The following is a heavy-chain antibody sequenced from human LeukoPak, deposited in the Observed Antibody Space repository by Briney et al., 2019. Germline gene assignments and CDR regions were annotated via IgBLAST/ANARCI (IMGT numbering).Heavy chain of an antibody. Sequence: GASVKVSCKASGYTFTAYYIHWVRQAPGQGLEWMGWINPNSGGTNYAQKFQGRVTITRNTSISTAYMELTSPRSEDTAMYYCARGNWNYAAHFDYWGQGTLVSVSS. D-gene: IGHD1-7*01. J-gene: IGHJ4*02. CDR3: ARGNWNYAAHFDY. CDR2: INPNSGGT. CDR1: GYTFTAYY. V-gene: IGHV1-2*02.